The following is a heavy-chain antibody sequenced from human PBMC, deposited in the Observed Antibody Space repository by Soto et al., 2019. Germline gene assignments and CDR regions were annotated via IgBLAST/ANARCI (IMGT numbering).Heavy chain of an antibody. J-gene: IGHJ5*02. CDR3: AREARHNWFDP. V-gene: IGHV1-18*01. Sequence: GASGKVCCKGSGYTFTRYGISWVGQAPGKGIEGMGWISAYNGNTKYGQKLQGRVTMTTDTSTSTAYMELRSLRSDATAVYYCAREARHNWFDPWGQGTLVTVS. D-gene: IGHD5-12*01. CDR1: GYTFTRYG. CDR2: ISAYNGNT.